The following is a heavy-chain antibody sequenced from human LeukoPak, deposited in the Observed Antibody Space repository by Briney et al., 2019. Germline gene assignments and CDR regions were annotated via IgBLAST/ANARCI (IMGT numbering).Heavy chain of an antibody. CDR1: GYSISSGYY. CDR2: IYHSGST. D-gene: IGHD3-16*02. V-gene: IGHV4-38-2*01. CDR3: ARHGRGAIDHFDY. J-gene: IGHJ4*02. Sequence: SETLSLTCAVSGYSISSGYYWGWIRQPPGKGLEWIGSIYHSGSTYYNPSLKSRVTISVDTSKNQFSLKLSSVTAADTAVYYCARHGRGAIDHFDYWGQGTLSPSPQ.